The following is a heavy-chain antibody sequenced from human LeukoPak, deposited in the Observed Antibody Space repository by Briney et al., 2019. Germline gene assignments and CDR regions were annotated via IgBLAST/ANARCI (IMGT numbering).Heavy chain of an antibody. V-gene: IGHV4-30-4*07. CDR2: ICYSGIT. CDR1: SVSISGGGYC. Sequence: PSETLSLTCAVSSVSISGGGYCWNWIRQPPGKGLEWIGYICYSGITYYNPSLKSRLTMSLDTSNNQFSLHLSSVTAADTAVYYCARSKPYGPPPYYYYYYMDVWGKGTTVTVSS. D-gene: IGHD3-16*01. CDR3: ARSKPYGPPPYYYYYYMDV. J-gene: IGHJ6*03.